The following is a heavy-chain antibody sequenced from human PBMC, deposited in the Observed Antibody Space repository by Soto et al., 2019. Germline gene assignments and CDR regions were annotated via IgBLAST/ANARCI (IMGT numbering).Heavy chain of an antibody. V-gene: IGHV1-69*06. CDR3: ARVVEYYYDSDGYYYSGMDV. Sequence: QVQLVQSGAEVKKPGSSVKVSCKASGTTFSSSAISWVRQAPGQGLEWMGGIITFFDATKYAQKFQGRLTITADKSTSTVYRELSSLRSEDMAVYYCARVVEYYYDSDGYYYSGMDVWGQGTTVTVSS. CDR1: GTTFSSSA. CDR2: IITFFDAT. J-gene: IGHJ6*02. D-gene: IGHD3-22*01.